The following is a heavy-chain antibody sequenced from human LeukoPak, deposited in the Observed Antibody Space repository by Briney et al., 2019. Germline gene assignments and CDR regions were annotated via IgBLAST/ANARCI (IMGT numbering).Heavy chain of an antibody. V-gene: IGHV4-30-4*07. CDR3: AGLDYVWGSYRNDY. J-gene: IGHJ4*02. CDR1: GGSISSGGYS. D-gene: IGHD3-16*02. Sequence: PSQTLSLTCAVSGGSISSGGYSWSWIRQPPGKGLEWIGYIYYSGSTNYNPSLKSRVTISVDTSKNQFSLKLSSVTAADTAVYYCAGLDYVWGSYRNDYWGQGTLVTVSS. CDR2: IYYSGST.